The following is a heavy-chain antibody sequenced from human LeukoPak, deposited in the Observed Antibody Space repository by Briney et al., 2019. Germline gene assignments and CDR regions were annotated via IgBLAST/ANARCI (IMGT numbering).Heavy chain of an antibody. D-gene: IGHD6-19*01. V-gene: IGHV4-59*01. CDR2: IHYSGIT. Sequence: PSETLSLTCSVSGGSISTAYWSWIRQPPGKGLEWIGNIHYSGITNYNSSLKSRVSIPLDTSKNQFSLKMISVSTADTAVYFCARGGWFPDCWGQGTLVTVSS. CDR1: GGSISTAY. CDR3: ARGGWFPDC. J-gene: IGHJ4*02.